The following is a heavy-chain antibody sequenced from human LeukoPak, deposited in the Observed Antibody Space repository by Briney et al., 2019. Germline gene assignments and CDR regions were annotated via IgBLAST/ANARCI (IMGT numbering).Heavy chain of an antibody. CDR1: GFTFSSYS. CDR2: ISSSSSTI. J-gene: IGHJ6*02. V-gene: IGHV3-48*01. D-gene: IGHD1-7*01. CDR3: ARSTGTTSPYYYYGMDV. Sequence: QPGGSLRLSCAASGFTFSSYSMNWVRQAPGKGLEWVSYISSSSSTIYYADSVKGRSTISRDNAKNSLYLQMNSLRAEDTAVYYCARSTGTTSPYYYYGMDVWGQGTTVTVSS.